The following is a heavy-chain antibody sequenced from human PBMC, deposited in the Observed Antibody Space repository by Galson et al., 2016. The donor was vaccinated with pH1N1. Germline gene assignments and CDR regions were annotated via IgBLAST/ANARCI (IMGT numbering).Heavy chain of an antibody. CDR3: AGGKNPNSNWNNWFDP. J-gene: IGHJ5*02. Sequence: QSGAEVKKPGESLKISCQGSGDSLTNHWIAWVRQMSGKGLEWMGIIYPGDSDTRYSPSFQGQVTISTDKSINTAYLQWSSLKASDTAIYYCAGGKNPNSNWNNWFDPWGQGTLVTVSS. V-gene: IGHV5-51*03. D-gene: IGHD4-11*01. CDR2: IYPGDSDT. CDR1: GDSLTNHW.